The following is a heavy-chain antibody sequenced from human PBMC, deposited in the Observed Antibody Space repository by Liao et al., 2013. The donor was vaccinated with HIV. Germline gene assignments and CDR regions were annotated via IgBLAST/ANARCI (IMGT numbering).Heavy chain of an antibody. CDR3: ARREQQLAIFDF. V-gene: IGHV4-30-4*08. Sequence: QLQLQESGPGLVKPSETLSLTCTVSGGSISSSSYYWGWIRQPPGKGLEWIGYIYYSGNTYYNPSLRSRVTISVDTSKNQFSLKLSSVTAADTAVYYCARREQQLAIFDFWGQGTLVTVSS. D-gene: IGHD6-13*01. CDR2: IYYSGNT. CDR1: GGSISSSSYY. J-gene: IGHJ4*02.